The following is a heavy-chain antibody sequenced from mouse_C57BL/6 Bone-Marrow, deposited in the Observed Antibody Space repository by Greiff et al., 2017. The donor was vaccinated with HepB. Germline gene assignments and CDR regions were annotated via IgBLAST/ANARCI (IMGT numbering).Heavy chain of an antibody. CDR1: GFTFSDYG. J-gene: IGHJ2*01. CDR2: ISSGSSTI. CDR3: ARTTVVPFDY. V-gene: IGHV5-17*01. Sequence: EVKLQESGGGLVKPGGSLKLSCAASGFTFSDYGMHWVRQAPEKGLEWVAYISSGSSTIYYADTVKGRFTISRDNAKNTLFLQMTSLRSEDTAMYYCARTTVVPFDYWGQGTTLTVSS. D-gene: IGHD1-1*01.